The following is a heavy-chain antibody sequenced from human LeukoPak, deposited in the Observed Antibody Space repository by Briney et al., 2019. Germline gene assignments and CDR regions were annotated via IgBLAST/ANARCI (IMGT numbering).Heavy chain of an antibody. J-gene: IGHJ4*02. Sequence: PSETLSLTCTVSGGSISSSSYYWGWIRQPPGKGLEWIGSIYYSGSTYYNPSLKSRVTISVDTSKNQFSLKLSSVTAADTAVYYCARFPHYGGNSKGNYYFDYWGQGTLVTVSS. V-gene: IGHV4-39*01. CDR1: GGSISSSSYY. CDR3: ARFPHYGGNSKGNYYFDY. CDR2: IYYSGST. D-gene: IGHD4-23*01.